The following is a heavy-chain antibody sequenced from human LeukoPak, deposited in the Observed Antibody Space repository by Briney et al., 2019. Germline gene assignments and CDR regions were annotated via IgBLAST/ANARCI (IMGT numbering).Heavy chain of an antibody. Sequence: SETLSLTCTVSGYSISSGYYWGWIRQPPGKGLEWIGSIYHSGSTYYNPSLKSRVTISVDTSKNQFSLKLSSVTAADTAVYYCARDGSNFGYSNWFDPWGQGTQVTVSS. D-gene: IGHD2-15*01. CDR2: IYHSGST. V-gene: IGHV4-38-2*02. CDR3: ARDGSNFGYSNWFDP. J-gene: IGHJ5*02. CDR1: GYSISSGYY.